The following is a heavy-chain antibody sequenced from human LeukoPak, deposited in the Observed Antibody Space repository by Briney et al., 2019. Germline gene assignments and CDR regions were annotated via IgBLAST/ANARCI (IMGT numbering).Heavy chain of an antibody. V-gene: IGHV1-46*01. D-gene: IGHD3-3*01. CDR3: ARDRYYDFWSDMYNWFDP. J-gene: IGHJ5*02. CDR1: GYTFTGYY. CDR2: INPSGGST. Sequence: ASVKVSCKASGYTFTGYYMHWVRQAPGQGLEWMGIINPSGGSTSYAQKFQGRVTMTRDTSTSTVYMELSSLRSDDTAVYYCARDRYYDFWSDMYNWFDPWGQGTLVTVSS.